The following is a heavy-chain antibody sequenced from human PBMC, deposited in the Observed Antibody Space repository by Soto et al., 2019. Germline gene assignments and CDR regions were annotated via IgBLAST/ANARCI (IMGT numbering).Heavy chain of an antibody. CDR2: ISGSGGST. V-gene: IGHV3-23*01. D-gene: IGHD3-3*01. CDR1: GFTFSSYA. Sequence: GGSLRLSCAASGFTFSSYAMSWVRQAPGKGLEWVSAISGSGGSTYYADSVKGRFTISRDNSKNTLYLQMNSLRAEDTAVYYCAKDHHTTAILRFLEWLFIDYWGQGTLVTVSS. J-gene: IGHJ4*02. CDR3: AKDHHTTAILRFLEWLFIDY.